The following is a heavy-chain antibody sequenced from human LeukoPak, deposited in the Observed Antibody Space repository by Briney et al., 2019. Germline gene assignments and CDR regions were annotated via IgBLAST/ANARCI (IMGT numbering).Heavy chain of an antibody. V-gene: IGHV4-4*09. CDR3: AGKSTSIFDY. CDR2: IYKSGTT. D-gene: IGHD2-2*01. Sequence: SETLSLTCTVSGGFISGSYWSWIRQPPGKGLEWIGYIYKSGTTNYKSSLKSRVTISLDTSKNQFSLKLSSVTAADTAVYYCAGKSTSIFDYWGQGALVTVSS. J-gene: IGHJ4*02. CDR1: GGFISGSY.